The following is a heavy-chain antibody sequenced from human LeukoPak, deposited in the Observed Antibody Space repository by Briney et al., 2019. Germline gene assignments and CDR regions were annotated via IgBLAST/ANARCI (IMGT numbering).Heavy chain of an antibody. V-gene: IGHV3-7*03. CDR3: ARDTGAAKDYYYYGMDV. CDR1: GFTFSSYW. D-gene: IGHD2-15*01. J-gene: IGHJ6*04. Sequence: GGSLRLSCVASGFTFSSYWMSWVRQAPGKGLEWVANIKQDGSEKYYVDSVKGRFTISRDNAKNSLYLQMNSLRAEDTAVYYCARDTGAAKDYYYYGMDVWGKGTTVTVSS. CDR2: IKQDGSEK.